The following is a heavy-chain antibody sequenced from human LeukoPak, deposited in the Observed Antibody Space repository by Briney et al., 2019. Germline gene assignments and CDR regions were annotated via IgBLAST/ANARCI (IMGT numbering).Heavy chain of an antibody. CDR3: AREGAAGTQHDAFDI. CDR1: VYTFTGYY. V-gene: IGHV1-2*02. J-gene: IGHJ3*02. CDR2: INPNSGGT. D-gene: IGHD6-13*01. Sequence: ASVKVSCKASVYTFTGYYMHWVRQAPGQGLDWMGWINPNSGGTNYAQKFQGRVTMTRDTSISTAYMELSRLRSDDTAVYYCAREGAAGTQHDAFDIWGQGTMVTVSS.